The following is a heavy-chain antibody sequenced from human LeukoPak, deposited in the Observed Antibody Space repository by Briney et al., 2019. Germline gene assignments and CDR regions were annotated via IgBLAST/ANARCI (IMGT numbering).Heavy chain of an antibody. J-gene: IGHJ5*02. Sequence: ASVKVSCKASGGTFSNYAISWVRQAPGQGLEWMGRIIPIFGTANYAQKFQGRVTITTDESTSTAYMELSSLRSEDTAVYYCARDQEYYDSSGYFRWFDPWGQGTLVTVSS. V-gene: IGHV1-69*05. CDR2: IIPIFGTA. CDR1: GGTFSNYA. D-gene: IGHD3-22*01. CDR3: ARDQEYYDSSGYFRWFDP.